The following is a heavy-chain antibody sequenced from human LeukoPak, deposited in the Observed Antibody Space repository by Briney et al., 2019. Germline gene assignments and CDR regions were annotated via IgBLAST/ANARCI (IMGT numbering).Heavy chain of an antibody. CDR1: GGSFSGYY. J-gene: IGHJ1*01. CDR2: INHSGST. V-gene: IGHV4-34*01. D-gene: IGHD2-2*01. CDR3: ARGLGYCNSTSCRREYFQH. Sequence: PSETLSLTCAVYGGSFSGYYWSWIGQPPGKGLEWIGEINHSGSTNYNPSLKSRVTISVDTSKNQFSLKLSSVTAADTAVYYCARGLGYCNSTSCRREYFQHWGQGTLVTVSS.